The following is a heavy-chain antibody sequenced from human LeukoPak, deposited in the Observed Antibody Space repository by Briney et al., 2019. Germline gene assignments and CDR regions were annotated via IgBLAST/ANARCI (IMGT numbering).Heavy chain of an antibody. CDR2: IIPIFGTT. J-gene: IGHJ5*02. V-gene: IGHV1-69*05. CDR1: GGTFSNNA. D-gene: IGHD2-2*01. Sequence: GASVKVSCKASGGTFSNNAISWVRQAPGQGLEWVGGIIPIFGTTTYAHKFQARVSITTDESRSTAYMELSSLRSEDTAVYYCARRRPRYCSSTSCYCWFDPWGQGTLVTVSS. CDR3: ARRRPRYCSSTSCYCWFDP.